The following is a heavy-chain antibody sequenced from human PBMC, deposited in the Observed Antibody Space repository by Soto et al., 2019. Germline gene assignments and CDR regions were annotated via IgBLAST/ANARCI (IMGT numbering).Heavy chain of an antibody. CDR1: GFSLDTRGLA. CDR2: IYWNDDK. V-gene: IGHV2-5*01. Sequence: QITLKESGPPLVHPTQTLTLTCSFSGFSLDTRGLAVAWLRQPPGKALELLALIYWNDDKRYSPSLRSRLTIANDTSKTQVVLSMTNMHPVDTATYYCARRQYSTAWFSFKYYFDYWGQGSLVTVSS. J-gene: IGHJ4*02. CDR3: ARRQYSTAWFSFKYYFDY. D-gene: IGHD6-19*01.